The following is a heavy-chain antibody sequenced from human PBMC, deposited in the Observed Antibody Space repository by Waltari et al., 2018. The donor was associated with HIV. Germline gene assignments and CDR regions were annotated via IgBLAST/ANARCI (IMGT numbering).Heavy chain of an antibody. CDR2: ISSSGGTM. CDR1: GFTFSDYY. J-gene: IGHJ6*02. V-gene: IGHV3-11*01. CDR3: VRVAIATGYYYYYGVDV. D-gene: IGHD1-1*01. Sequence: VQLVESGGGLVRPGGSLRRSCAGSGFTFSDYYMSWIRQSAEKGLEWISYISSSGGTMYYADSVKGRFTISRDNAKNSLYLQMNSLRGEDTAVYFCVRVAIATGYYYYYGVDVWGQGTTVTVSS.